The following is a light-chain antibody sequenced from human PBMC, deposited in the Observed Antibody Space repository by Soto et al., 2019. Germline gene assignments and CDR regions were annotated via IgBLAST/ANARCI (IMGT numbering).Light chain of an antibody. Sequence: QSVLTQPASVSGSPGQSITISCTGTSSDVGSYNYVSWCQQHPGKAPKLMIYEVRNRPSGVSDRFSGSKSGKTASLTIFGLQAEDEADYYCSSYTTSTTQVFGGGTKLTVL. CDR3: SSYTTSTTQV. J-gene: IGLJ2*01. CDR2: EVR. CDR1: SSDVGSYNY. V-gene: IGLV2-14*01.